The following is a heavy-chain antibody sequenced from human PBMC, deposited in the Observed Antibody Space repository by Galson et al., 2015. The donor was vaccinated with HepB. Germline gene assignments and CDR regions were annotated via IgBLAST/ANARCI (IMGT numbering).Heavy chain of an antibody. CDR1: GFTFSSYG. V-gene: IGHV3-30*18. J-gene: IGHJ3*02. Sequence: SLRLSCAASGFTFSSYGMHWVRQAPGKGLEWVAVISYDGSNKYYADSVKGRFTISRDNSKNTLYLQMNSLRAEDTAVYYCAKDFAAATSGAFDIWGQGTMVTVSS. CDR2: ISYDGSNK. D-gene: IGHD6-13*01. CDR3: AKDFAAATSGAFDI.